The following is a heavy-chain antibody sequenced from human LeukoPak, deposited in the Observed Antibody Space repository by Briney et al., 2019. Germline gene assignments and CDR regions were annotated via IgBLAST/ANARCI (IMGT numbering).Heavy chain of an antibody. V-gene: IGHV1-18*01. J-gene: IGHJ5*02. CDR2: IGAYNRNT. CDR1: GYTFTTDG. CDR3: ARYHVVVAVAATNWFDP. Sequence: ASVKLSCTASGYTFTTDGISGVRPAPGQGLEWMGWIGAYNRNTDYAQKLQGRVTITTDTSTSTAYLERRSLRSDDTAAYYCARYHVVVAVAATNWFDPWGQGTLVTVSS. D-gene: IGHD2-15*01.